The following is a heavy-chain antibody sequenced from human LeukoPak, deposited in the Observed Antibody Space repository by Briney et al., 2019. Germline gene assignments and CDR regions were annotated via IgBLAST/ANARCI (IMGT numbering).Heavy chain of an antibody. CDR3: ARGGGAVADSFDY. V-gene: IGHV4-34*01. J-gene: IGHJ4*02. CDR2: INHSGST. D-gene: IGHD6-19*01. CDR1: GITFGNNW. Sequence: GSLRLSCAASGITFGNNWMHWVRQGPGKGLEWIGEINHSGSTNYNPSLKSRVTISVDTSKNQFSLKLSSVTAADTAVYYCARGGGAVADSFDYWGQGTLVTVSS.